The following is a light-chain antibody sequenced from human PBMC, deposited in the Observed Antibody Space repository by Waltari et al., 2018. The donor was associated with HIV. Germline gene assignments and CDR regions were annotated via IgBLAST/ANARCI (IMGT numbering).Light chain of an antibody. CDR2: SDI. Sequence: QSALTQPPSVSGAPGQRVTLSCTGNRSNTGAGLCVHRYQHLPGTAPKLLVYSDINRPSGVPDRFSGSKSGTSASLVITGLQAEDEADYYCQSYDSSLRASVFGGGTKLTVL. CDR1: RSNTGAGLC. J-gene: IGLJ2*01. CDR3: QSYDSSLRASV. V-gene: IGLV1-40*01.